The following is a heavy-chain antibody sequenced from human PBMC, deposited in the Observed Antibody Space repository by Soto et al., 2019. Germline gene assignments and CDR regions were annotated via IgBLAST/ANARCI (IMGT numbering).Heavy chain of an antibody. CDR1: GYTFTSYG. J-gene: IGHJ6*02. D-gene: IGHD3-9*01. V-gene: IGHV1-18*01. Sequence: QVQLVQSGAEVKKPGASVKVSCKASGYTFTSYGISWVRQAPGQGLEWMGWISAYNGNTNYAQKLPGRVTMTTDTSTRPAYMELRSLRSDDTAVYYCARGLRYFDWSYYGMDVWGQGTTVTVSS. CDR2: ISAYNGNT. CDR3: ARGLRYFDWSYYGMDV.